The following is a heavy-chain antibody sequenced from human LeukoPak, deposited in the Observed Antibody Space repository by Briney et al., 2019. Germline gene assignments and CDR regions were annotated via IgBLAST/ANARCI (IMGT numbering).Heavy chain of an antibody. CDR1: TFTFSSDS. J-gene: IGHJ4*02. Sequence: GGSLRPSCAASTFTFSSDSMNWVRQAPGKGLEWVSSISSSSDYIYYADSVKGRFTIFRDNAKNSLYLQMNSLRVEDSAVYYCARDSGSSWREGLNYWGQGTLVTVSS. CDR3: ARDSGSSWREGLNY. CDR2: ISSSSDYI. V-gene: IGHV3-21*01. D-gene: IGHD6-13*01.